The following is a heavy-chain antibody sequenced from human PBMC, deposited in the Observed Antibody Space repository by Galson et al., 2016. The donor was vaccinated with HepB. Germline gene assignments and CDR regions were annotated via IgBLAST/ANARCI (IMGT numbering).Heavy chain of an antibody. Sequence: SLRLSCALSGFTFNDYDMHWVRQGRGESLEWVANMRPAGDKYYPGSVKGRFTVSRDTSKNTLFLQMNSLRVEDTAVYYCARVRYATLVVFSNPIDYWGQGTLVTVSS. CDR3: ARVRYATLVVFSNPIDY. D-gene: IGHD2-2*01. CDR1: GFTFNDYD. V-gene: IGHV3-13*01. CDR2: MRPAGDK. J-gene: IGHJ4*02.